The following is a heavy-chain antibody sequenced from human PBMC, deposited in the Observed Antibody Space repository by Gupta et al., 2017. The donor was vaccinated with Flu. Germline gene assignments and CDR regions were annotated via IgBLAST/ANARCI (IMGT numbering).Heavy chain of an antibody. V-gene: IGHV3-33*06. CDR2: SWYDEKYK. CDR3: AKSVYCAGGNCYSPAGH. CDR1: GFTFSSYG. D-gene: IGHD2-15*01. Sequence: QVPLVASAGAVVHPGGSFRLSCSSSGFTFSSYGMDLFSQAPGKGLGWGAVSWYDEKYKYYADSFKGRFTISRDNSKDTVYLQMNSLRAEDTGLYYCAKSVYCAGGNCYSPAGHWGQGTQVTVSS. J-gene: IGHJ4*02.